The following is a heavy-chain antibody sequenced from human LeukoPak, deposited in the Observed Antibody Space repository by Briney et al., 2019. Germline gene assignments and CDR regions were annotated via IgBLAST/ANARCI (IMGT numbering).Heavy chain of an antibody. Sequence: GESLKTSCKGSGYNFTSYWIGWVRQMPGKGLEWMGIIYPGDSDTRYSPSFQGQVTISADKSISTAYLQWSSLKASDTAMYYCARHGKGATSNPANYFDYWGQGTLVTVSS. CDR2: IYPGDSDT. CDR1: GYNFTSYW. D-gene: IGHD1-26*01. J-gene: IGHJ4*02. V-gene: IGHV5-51*01. CDR3: ARHGKGATSNPANYFDY.